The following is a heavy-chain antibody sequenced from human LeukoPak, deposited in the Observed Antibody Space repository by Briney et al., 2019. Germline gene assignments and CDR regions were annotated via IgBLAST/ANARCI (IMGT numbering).Heavy chain of an antibody. CDR1: GGSISSSSYY. J-gene: IGHJ3*02. CDR2: INHSGST. CDR3: ARVGYYYDSSGYYDLDAFDI. V-gene: IGHV4-39*07. D-gene: IGHD3-22*01. Sequence: SETLSLTCTVSGGSISSSSYYWGWIRQPPGKGLEWIGEINHSGSTNYNPSLKSRVTISVDTSKNQFSLKLSSVTAADTAVYYCARVGYYYDSSGYYDLDAFDIWGQGTMVTVSS.